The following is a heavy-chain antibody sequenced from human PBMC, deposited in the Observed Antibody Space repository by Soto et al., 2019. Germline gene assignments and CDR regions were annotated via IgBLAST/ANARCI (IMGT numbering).Heavy chain of an antibody. CDR2: ISSGRGTI. Sequence: GGSLRLSCAASGFTFSSYNMNWVRQAPGKGLEWVSYISSGRGTIYYADSVKGRFTISRDNAKTSLYLQMNSLRDEDTAVYYCARLYGAVAGLYWYFDLWGRGTLVTVSS. D-gene: IGHD6-19*01. CDR3: ARLYGAVAGLYWYFDL. J-gene: IGHJ2*01. V-gene: IGHV3-48*02. CDR1: GFTFSSYN.